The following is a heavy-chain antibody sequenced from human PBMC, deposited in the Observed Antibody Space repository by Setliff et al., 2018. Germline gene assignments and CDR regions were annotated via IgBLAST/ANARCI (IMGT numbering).Heavy chain of an antibody. Sequence: SETLSLTCTVSGGSVSSGSYYWSWIRQPAGKGLEWIGRIYTSGSTNYNPSLKSRVTMSVDTSKNQVSLKLNSVTATDTAVYYCARDLGHGGDSDYWGQGILVTVSS. J-gene: IGHJ4*02. CDR2: IYTSGST. CDR1: GGSVSSGSYY. D-gene: IGHD2-21*02. CDR3: ARDLGHGGDSDY. V-gene: IGHV4-61*02.